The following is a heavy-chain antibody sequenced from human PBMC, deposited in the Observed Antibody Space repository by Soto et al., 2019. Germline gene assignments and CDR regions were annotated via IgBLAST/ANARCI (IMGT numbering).Heavy chain of an antibody. CDR3: ARQRYYYDSSGYLHGMDV. J-gene: IGHJ6*02. V-gene: IGHV3-21*01. D-gene: IGHD3-22*01. CDR2: ISSNSNRI. Sequence: EVQLVESGGGLVKPGGSLRLSCAASGFTLRGYSMTWVRQASGKGLEWVSFISSNSNRIFYGDSVKGRFTISRDDAKNALYLDMNSLRAEVTAVYHCARQRYYYDSSGYLHGMDVWGQGTTVTVSS. CDR1: GFTLRGYS.